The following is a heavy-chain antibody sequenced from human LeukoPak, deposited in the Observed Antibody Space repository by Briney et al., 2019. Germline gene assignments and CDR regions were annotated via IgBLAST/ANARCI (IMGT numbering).Heavy chain of an antibody. CDR2: ISYAGNNK. D-gene: IGHD4-17*01. CDR3: ARDLATVTYNFDY. V-gene: IGHV3-30*04. CDR1: GFTFSNYD. Sequence: GGSLRLSCAASGFTFSNYDMHWVRQAPGKGLEWVAVISYAGNNKYYADSVKGRSTISRDNSKNTLFLQMNSLRAEDTAVYYCARDLATVTYNFDYWGQGTLVTVSS. J-gene: IGHJ4*02.